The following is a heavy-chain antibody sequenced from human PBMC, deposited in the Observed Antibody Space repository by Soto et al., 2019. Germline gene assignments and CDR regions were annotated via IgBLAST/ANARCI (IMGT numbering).Heavy chain of an antibody. CDR1: GFSFTDSA. CDR2: IRSKTHSYAK. Sequence: PGRSLRVSCAASGFSFTDSAIHRVSQASGKGLEWIGRIRSKTHSYAKACAASVKGRFTISRDDSNNTLYILMNSLKTEDTAVYYCIIPTVACWAQGTLFPVSA. V-gene: IGHV3-73*01. D-gene: IGHD4-4*01. CDR3: IIPTVAC. J-gene: IGHJ4*02.